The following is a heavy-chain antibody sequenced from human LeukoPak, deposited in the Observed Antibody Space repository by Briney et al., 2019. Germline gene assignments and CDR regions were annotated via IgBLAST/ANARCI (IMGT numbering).Heavy chain of an antibody. V-gene: IGHV3-30-3*01. D-gene: IGHD6-13*01. Sequence: GGSLRLSCAASGFTFSSYAMHWVRQAPGKGLEWVAVISYDGSNKYYADSVKGRFTISRDNSKNTLYLQMNSLRAEDTAVYYCARDRVYGSSSFVDWFDPWGQGTLVTVSS. J-gene: IGHJ5*02. CDR1: GFTFSSYA. CDR2: ISYDGSNK. CDR3: ARDRVYGSSSFVDWFDP.